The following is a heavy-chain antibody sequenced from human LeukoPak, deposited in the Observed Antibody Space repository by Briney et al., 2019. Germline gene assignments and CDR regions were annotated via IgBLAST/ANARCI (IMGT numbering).Heavy chain of an antibody. J-gene: IGHJ5*02. V-gene: IGHV3-9*01. D-gene: IGHD6-13*01. CDR2: ISWNGGSI. CDR3: ARDGAAAAYDP. CDR1: GFTFDDYA. Sequence: GRSLRLSCAASGFTFDDYAMHWVRQAPGKGLQWVSGISWNGGSIDYADSVKGRFTISRDNAKNSLYLQMNSLRAEDTAVYYCARDGAAAAYDPWGQGTLVTVSS.